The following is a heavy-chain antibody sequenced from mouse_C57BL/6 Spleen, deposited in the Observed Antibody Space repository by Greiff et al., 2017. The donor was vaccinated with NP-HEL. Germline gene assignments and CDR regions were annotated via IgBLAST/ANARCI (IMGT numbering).Heavy chain of an antibody. CDR2: IRNKANGYTT. J-gene: IGHJ4*01. CDR1: GFTFTDYY. V-gene: IGHV7-3*01. CDR3: ARSYYYGRSPYAMDY. Sequence: EVHLVESGGGLVQPGGSLSLSCAASGFTFTDYYMSWVRQPPGKALEWLGFIRNKANGYTTEYSASVKGRFTISRDNSQSILYLQMNALRAEDSATYYCARSYYYGRSPYAMDYWGQGTSVTVSS. D-gene: IGHD1-1*01.